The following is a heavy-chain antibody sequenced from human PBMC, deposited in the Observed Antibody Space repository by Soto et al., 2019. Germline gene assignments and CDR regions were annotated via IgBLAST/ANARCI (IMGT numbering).Heavy chain of an antibody. J-gene: IGHJ6*02. Sequence: EVQLVESGGGLVKPGGSLRLSCVASAFTFSNFPMHWVRQAPGKGLQWLASITTTSTYKYYADSVKGRFSISRDNAKNSLYLELPNLRSEDTAVYYCAREKCSSSSCNHGIDVWGLGTTVTVSS. CDR3: AREKCSSSSCNHGIDV. CDR2: ITTTSTYK. CDR1: AFTFSNFP. V-gene: IGHV3-21*01. D-gene: IGHD2-2*01.